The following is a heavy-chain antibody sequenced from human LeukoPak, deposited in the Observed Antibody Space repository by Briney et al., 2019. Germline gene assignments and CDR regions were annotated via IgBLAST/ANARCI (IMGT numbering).Heavy chain of an antibody. CDR3: AKVTAVYGNWFDP. CDR2: ISGSGGST. CDR1: GFTFSNAW. D-gene: IGHD2-2*01. V-gene: IGHV3-23*01. Sequence: GGSLRLSCAASGFTFSNAWMSWVRQAPGKGLEWVSAISGSGGSTYYADSVKGRFTISRDNSKNTLYLQMNSLRAEDTAVYYCAKVTAVYGNWFDPWGQGTLVTVSS. J-gene: IGHJ5*02.